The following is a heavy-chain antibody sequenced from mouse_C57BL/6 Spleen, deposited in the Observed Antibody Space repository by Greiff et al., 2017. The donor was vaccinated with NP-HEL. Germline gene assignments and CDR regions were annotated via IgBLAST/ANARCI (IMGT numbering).Heavy chain of an antibody. CDR2: IDPANGNT. J-gene: IGHJ4*01. CDR1: GFNIKNTY. V-gene: IGHV14-3*01. CDR3: ARDDGYHRGAMDD. D-gene: IGHD2-3*01. Sequence: EVQLVESVAELVRPGASVKLSCTASGFNIKNTYMHWVKQRPEQGLEWIGRIDPANGNTKYAPKFQGKATITADTSSNTAYLQLSSLTSEDTAIYYCARDDGYHRGAMDDWGQGTSVTVSS.